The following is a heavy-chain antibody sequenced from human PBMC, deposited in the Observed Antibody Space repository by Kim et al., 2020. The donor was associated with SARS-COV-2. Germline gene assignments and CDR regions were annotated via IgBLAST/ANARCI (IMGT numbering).Heavy chain of an antibody. D-gene: IGHD5-18*01. CDR2: IYYSGST. Sequence: SETLSLTCTVSGGSISSYYWSWIRQPPGKGLEWIGYIYYSGSTNYNPSLKSRVTISVDTSKNQFSLKLNSVTAADTAVYYCARDISRGYSYGGWFDPWGQGTLVSVSS. CDR1: GGSISSYY. CDR3: ARDISRGYSYGGWFDP. V-gene: IGHV4-59*01. J-gene: IGHJ5*02.